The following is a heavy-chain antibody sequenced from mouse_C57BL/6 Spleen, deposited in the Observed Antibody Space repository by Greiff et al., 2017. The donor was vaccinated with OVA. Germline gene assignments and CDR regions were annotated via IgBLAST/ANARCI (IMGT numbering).Heavy chain of an antibody. V-gene: IGHV1-53*01. CDR2: INPSNGGT. D-gene: IGHD4-1*02. J-gene: IGHJ1*03. Sequence: QVQLQQSGTELVKPGASVKLSCKASGYTFTSYWMHWVKQRPGQGLEWIGNINPSNGGTNYNEKFKSKATLTVDKSSSTAYMQLSSLTSEDSAVYYCASTSTGFYWYFDVWGTGTTVTVSS. CDR3: ASTSTGFYWYFDV. CDR1: GYTFTSYW.